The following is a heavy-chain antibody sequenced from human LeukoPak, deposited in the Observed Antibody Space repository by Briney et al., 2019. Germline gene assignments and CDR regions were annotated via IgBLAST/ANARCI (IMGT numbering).Heavy chain of an antibody. CDR2: ISYDGSNK. D-gene: IGHD3-10*01. V-gene: IGHV3-30*18. J-gene: IGHJ4*02. CDR1: GFTFSSYG. CDR3: AKDFSTMVRVFDY. Sequence: GGSLRLSCAASGFTFSSYGMHWVRQAPGKGLEWVAVISYDGSNKYYADSVKGRFTISRDNSKNTLYLQMNSLRAEDTAVYYCAKDFSTMVRVFDYWGQGTLVTVSS.